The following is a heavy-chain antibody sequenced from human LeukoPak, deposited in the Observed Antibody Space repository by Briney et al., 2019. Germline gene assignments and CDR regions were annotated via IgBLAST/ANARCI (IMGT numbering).Heavy chain of an antibody. CDR1: GFTFSSYE. J-gene: IGHJ3*02. D-gene: IGHD3-22*01. CDR3: AIFHYYDSSGYYPVVNAFDI. Sequence: GGSLRLSCAASGFTFSSYEMNWVRQAPGKGLEWGSYISSSGSTIYYADSVKGRFTISRDNAKNSLYLQMNSLRSEDTAVYYCAIFHYYDSSGYYPVVNAFDIWGQGTMVTVSS. V-gene: IGHV3-48*03. CDR2: ISSSGSTI.